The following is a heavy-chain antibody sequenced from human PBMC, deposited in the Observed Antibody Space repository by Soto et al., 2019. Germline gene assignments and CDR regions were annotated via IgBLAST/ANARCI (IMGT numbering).Heavy chain of an antibody. CDR2: IGPSGDNT. CDR1: GFTFSGYA. D-gene: IGHD4-17*01. Sequence: EVQLLESGGGLVQPGGSLRLSCAASGFTFSGYAMNWVRQASGKGLEWVSAIGPSGDNTYYADSVKGRFTVSRDNAKSTLYLQMNSLGAEDTAGYYCAKGSGTVTLNFFDFWGQGALVTVSS. V-gene: IGHV3-23*01. J-gene: IGHJ4*02. CDR3: AKGSGTVTLNFFDF.